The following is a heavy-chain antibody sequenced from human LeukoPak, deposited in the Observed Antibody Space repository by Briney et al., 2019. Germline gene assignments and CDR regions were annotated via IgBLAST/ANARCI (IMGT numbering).Heavy chain of an antibody. J-gene: IGHJ4*02. Sequence: GGSLRLSCAASGFSFTNAWMTWVRQAPGKGLEWVGRIASKTDGGATDYAAPVKGRFTISRDDSKNTLYLQMNSLRAEDTAVYYCAKTLPPPAAMSDWGQGTLVTVSS. CDR2: IASKTDGGAT. CDR1: GFSFTNAW. V-gene: IGHV3-15*04. CDR3: AKTLPPPAAMSD. D-gene: IGHD2-2*01.